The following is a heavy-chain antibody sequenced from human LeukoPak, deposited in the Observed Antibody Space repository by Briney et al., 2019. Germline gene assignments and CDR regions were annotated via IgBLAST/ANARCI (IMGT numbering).Heavy chain of an antibody. Sequence: PSETLSLTCTVSGGPISVYYWSWFRQPPGKAPEWIGYVSNIGSTKYNPSLRSRVTISGDTSRNQFSLKLSSVTAADTAVYYCARAGPGGPFDYWGQGTQVTVSS. CDR1: GGPISVYY. D-gene: IGHD2-8*02. J-gene: IGHJ4*02. V-gene: IGHV4-59*08. CDR2: VSNIGST. CDR3: ARAGPGGPFDY.